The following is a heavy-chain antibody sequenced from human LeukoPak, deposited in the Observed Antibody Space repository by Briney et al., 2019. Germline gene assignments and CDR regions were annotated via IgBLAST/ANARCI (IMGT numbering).Heavy chain of an antibody. V-gene: IGHV7-4-1*02. D-gene: IGHD6-19*01. Sequence: ASVKVSCKASGYTFTNYAMNWVRQAPGQGLEWMGWINTNTGNPTFAQGFTGRFVFSLDTSVSTAYLQISSLKAEDTAVYYCAREGLSGWFDYWGQGTLVTVSS. J-gene: IGHJ4*02. CDR2: INTNTGNP. CDR1: GYTFTNYA. CDR3: AREGLSGWFDY.